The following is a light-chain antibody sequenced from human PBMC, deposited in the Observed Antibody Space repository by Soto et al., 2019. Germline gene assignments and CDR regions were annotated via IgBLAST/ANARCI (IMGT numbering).Light chain of an antibody. CDR3: SSYTDSSNYV. Sequence: QSARTQPRSVSGSPGQSVTISCTGTSSDVGGYNYVSWYQQHPGKAPKLMIYDVSKRPSGVPDRFSGSRSGNTASLTISGLQAEDEADYYCSSYTDSSNYVFGTGTKVTVL. CDR2: DVS. V-gene: IGLV2-11*01. CDR1: SSDVGGYNY. J-gene: IGLJ1*01.